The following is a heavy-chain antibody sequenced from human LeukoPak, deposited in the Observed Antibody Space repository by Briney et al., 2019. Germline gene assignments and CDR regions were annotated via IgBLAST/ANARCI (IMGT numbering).Heavy chain of an antibody. V-gene: IGHV1-69*13. Sequence: SVKVSCTASGGTFSSYAISWVRQAPGQGLEWMGGIIPIFGTANYAQKFQGRVTITADESTSTAYMELSSLRSEDTAVYYCARGNPLYSSSSPYYYGMDVWGQGTTVTVSS. J-gene: IGHJ6*02. D-gene: IGHD6-6*01. CDR3: ARGNPLYSSSSPYYYGMDV. CDR1: GGTFSSYA. CDR2: IIPIFGTA.